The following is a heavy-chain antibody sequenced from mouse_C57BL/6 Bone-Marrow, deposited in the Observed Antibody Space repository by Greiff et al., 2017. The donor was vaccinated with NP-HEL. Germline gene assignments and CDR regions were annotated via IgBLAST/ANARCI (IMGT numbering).Heavy chain of an antibody. CDR3: ARKLRLREDWFAY. J-gene: IGHJ3*01. D-gene: IGHD3-2*02. V-gene: IGHV1-53*01. CDR1: GYTFTSYW. CDR2: INPSNGGT. Sequence: VQLQQPGTELVKPGASVKLSCKASGYTFTSYWMHWVKQRPGQGLEWIGNINPSNGGTNYNEKFKSKATLTVDKSSSTAYMQLSSLTSEDSAVYYCARKLRLREDWFAYWGQGTLVTVSA.